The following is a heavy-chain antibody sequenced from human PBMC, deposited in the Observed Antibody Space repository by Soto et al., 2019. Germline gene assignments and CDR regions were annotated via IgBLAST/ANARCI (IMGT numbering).Heavy chain of an antibody. CDR3: AKGNGWYLHYGMDV. CDR1: GFTFSSYG. J-gene: IGHJ6*02. V-gene: IGHV3-30*18. CDR2: ISYDGSNK. Sequence: PGGSLRLSCAASGFTFSSYGMHWVRQAPGKGLEWVAVISYDGSNKYYADSVKGRFTISRDNSKNTLYLQMNSLRAEDTAVYYCAKGNGWYLHYGMDVWGQGTTVTVSS. D-gene: IGHD6-19*01.